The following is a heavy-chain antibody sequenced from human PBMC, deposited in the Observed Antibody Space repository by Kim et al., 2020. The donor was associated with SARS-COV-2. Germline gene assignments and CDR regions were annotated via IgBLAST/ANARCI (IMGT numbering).Heavy chain of an antibody. D-gene: IGHD3-3*01. J-gene: IGHJ5*02. CDR1: GGSISSGGYY. CDR3: ASLERSGYYRVDP. CDR2: IYYSGST. V-gene: IGHV4-31*03. Sequence: SETLSLTCTVSGGSISSGGYYWSWIRQHTGKGLEWIGYIYYSGSTYYNPSLKSRVTISVDTSKNQFSLKLSSVTAADTAVYYCASLERSGYYRVDPWGQGNLVTVSS.